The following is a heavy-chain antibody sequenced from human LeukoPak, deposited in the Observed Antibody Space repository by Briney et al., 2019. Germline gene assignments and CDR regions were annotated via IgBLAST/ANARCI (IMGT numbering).Heavy chain of an antibody. J-gene: IGHJ4*02. V-gene: IGHV4-39*07. CDR2: IYYSGST. CDR3: ARMGYDSSGYWPGY. Sequence: SETLSLTCTVSGGSISSSSYYWGWIRQPPGKGLEWIGSIYYSGSTYYNPSLKSRVTISVDTSKNQFSLKLSSVTAADTAVYYCARMGYDSSGYWPGYWGQGTLVTVSS. CDR1: GGSISSSSYY. D-gene: IGHD3-22*01.